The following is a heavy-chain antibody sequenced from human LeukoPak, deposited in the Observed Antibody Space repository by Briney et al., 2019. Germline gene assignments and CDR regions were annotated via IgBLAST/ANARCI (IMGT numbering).Heavy chain of an antibody. V-gene: IGHV1-69*06. J-gene: IGHJ6*04. CDR3: ARESGITIFVGGTWGEMDV. CDR1: GYTFTSYG. D-gene: IGHD3-3*01. CDR2: IIPIFGTT. Sequence: SVKVSCKASGYTFTSYGISWVRQAPGQGLEWMGGIIPIFGTTNYAQKFQGRVTITADKSTYTAYMELSSLRSEDTAVYYCARESGITIFVGGTWGEMDVWGKGTTVTVSS.